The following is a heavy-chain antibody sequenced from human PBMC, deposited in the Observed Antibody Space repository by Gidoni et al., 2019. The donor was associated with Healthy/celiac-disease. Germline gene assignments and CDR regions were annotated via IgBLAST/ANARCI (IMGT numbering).Heavy chain of an antibody. CDR3: ARTFYDFWSGYSVGYYFDY. Sequence: QEQLVQAGAEVKKPGASVKVSGRASGYTFTAYYMHWVRQAPGQGLEWMGWINPNSGGTNYAQKFQGLVTMTRDTSISTAYMELSRLRSDDTAVYYCARTFYDFWSGYSVGYYFDYWGQGTLVTVSS. CDR2: INPNSGGT. CDR1: GYTFTAYY. D-gene: IGHD3-3*01. J-gene: IGHJ4*02. V-gene: IGHV1-2*04.